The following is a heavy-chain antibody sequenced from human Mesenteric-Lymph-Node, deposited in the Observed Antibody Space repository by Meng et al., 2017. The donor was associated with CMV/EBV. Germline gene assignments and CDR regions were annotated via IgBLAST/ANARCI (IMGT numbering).Heavy chain of an antibody. CDR2: TRDDGSNQ. V-gene: IGHV3-30*02. D-gene: IGHD2-21*01. Sequence: GESLKISCAASAFTFRTYGMHWVRQAPGKGLEWVAYTRDDGSNQHYADSVKGRFTISRDNSRNTLYLQMNSLRPEDTAVYYCARHDAAYCGGDCYKHYFDYWGQGTLVTVSS. CDR1: AFTFRTYG. J-gene: IGHJ4*02. CDR3: ARHDAAYCGGDCYKHYFDY.